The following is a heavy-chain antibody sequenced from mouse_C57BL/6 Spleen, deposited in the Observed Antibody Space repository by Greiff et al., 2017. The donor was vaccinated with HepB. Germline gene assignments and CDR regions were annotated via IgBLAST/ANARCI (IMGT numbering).Heavy chain of an antibody. CDR3: ARRRVFDY. J-gene: IGHJ2*01. CDR1: GYTFTSYW. V-gene: IGHV1-55*01. Sequence: VKLQESGAELVKPGASVKMSCKASGYTFTSYWITWVKQRPGQGLEWIGDIYPGSGSTNYNEKFKSKATLTVDTSSSTAYMQLSSLTSEDSAVYYCARRRVFDYWGQGTTLTVSS. CDR2: IYPGSGST.